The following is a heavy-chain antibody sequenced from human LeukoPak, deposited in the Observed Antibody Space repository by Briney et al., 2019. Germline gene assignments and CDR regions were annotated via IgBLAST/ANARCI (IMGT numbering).Heavy chain of an antibody. CDR2: IKQDGSEK. CDR1: GFTFSSYW. D-gene: IGHD3-9*01. Sequence: GGSLRLSCAASGFTFSSYWMSWVRQAPGKGLEWVANIKQDGSEKYYVDSVKGRFTISRDNAKNSLYLQMNSLRAEDTAVYYCARDGNILTGYYSYYFDYWGQGTLVTVSS. J-gene: IGHJ4*02. CDR3: ARDGNILTGYYSYYFDY. V-gene: IGHV3-7*01.